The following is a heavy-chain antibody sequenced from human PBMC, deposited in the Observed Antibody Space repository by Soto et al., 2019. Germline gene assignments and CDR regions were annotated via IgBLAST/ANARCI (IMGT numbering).Heavy chain of an antibody. V-gene: IGHV3-30*18. CDR1: GFTFSSYG. Sequence: PGGSLRLSCAASGFTFSSYGMHWVRQAPGKGLEWVAVISYDGTNKYYADSVRGRFTISRDNSKNTLYLQMNSLRAEDTAVYYCAKDYYGSASYLRAPMDVWGQGTTGTVS. D-gene: IGHD3-10*01. CDR2: ISYDGTNK. J-gene: IGHJ6*02. CDR3: AKDYYGSASYLRAPMDV.